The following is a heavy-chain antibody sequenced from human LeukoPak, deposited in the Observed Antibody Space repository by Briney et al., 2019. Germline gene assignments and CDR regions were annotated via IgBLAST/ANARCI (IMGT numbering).Heavy chain of an antibody. CDR3: AKTTSGYASSFAC. Sequence: PGRSLRLSCAASGFTFDDYAMHWVRQAPGQGLEWVSGISWNGNSIDYADSVKGRFTNSRDNAKNSLYLQMNSLRAEDTALYFCAKTTSGYASSFACWGQGTLVTVSS. CDR1: GFTFDDYA. CDR2: ISWNGNSI. D-gene: IGHD2-2*01. J-gene: IGHJ4*02. V-gene: IGHV3-9*01.